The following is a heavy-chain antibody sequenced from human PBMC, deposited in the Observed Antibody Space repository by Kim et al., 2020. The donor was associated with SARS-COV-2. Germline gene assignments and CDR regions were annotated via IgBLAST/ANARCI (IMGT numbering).Heavy chain of an antibody. D-gene: IGHD6-6*01. CDR3: ASDALGNRSSFDP. Sequence: AQKRKGRVTMTTDTSTSTAYMELRSLRSEDTAVYYCASDALGNRSSFDPWGQGTLVTVSS. J-gene: IGHJ5*02. V-gene: IGHV1-18*01.